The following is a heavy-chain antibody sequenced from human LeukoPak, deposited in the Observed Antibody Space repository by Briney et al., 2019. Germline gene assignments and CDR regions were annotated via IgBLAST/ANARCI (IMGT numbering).Heavy chain of an antibody. V-gene: IGHV4-61*05. D-gene: IGHD3-16*01. CDR2: IYYSGST. Sequence: SETLSLTCTVSSGSISTSNYYWSWIRQPPGKGLEWIGYIYYSGSTNYNPSLKSRVTISVDTSKNQFSLKLSSVTAADTAVYYCARGGLLPQFDYWGQGTLVTVSS. CDR1: SGSISTSNYY. CDR3: ARGGLLPQFDY. J-gene: IGHJ4*02.